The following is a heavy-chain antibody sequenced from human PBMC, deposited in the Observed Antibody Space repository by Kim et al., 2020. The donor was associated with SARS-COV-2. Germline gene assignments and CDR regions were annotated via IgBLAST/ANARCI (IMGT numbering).Heavy chain of an antibody. CDR2: A. D-gene: IGHD2-15*01. J-gene: IGHJ4*02. CDR3: TSGGSLYYFDY. Sequence: ANYAQKFQGRVTITADESTSTAYMELSSLRSEDTAVYYCTSGGSLYYFDYWGQGTLVTVSS. V-gene: IGHV1-69*01.